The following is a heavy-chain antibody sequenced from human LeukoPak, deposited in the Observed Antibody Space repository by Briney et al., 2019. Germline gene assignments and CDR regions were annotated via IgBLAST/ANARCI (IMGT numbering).Heavy chain of an antibody. CDR2: IWYDGSNE. CDR3: ARPLVGDALDY. Sequence: PGRPLRLSCAASGFTFSRYGMHWVRQAPGKGLEWVAVIWYDGSNEYYADSVKGRFTIFRDNSKNTLHLQMNSLRAEDTAVYYCARPLVGDALDYWGQGTLVTVSS. CDR1: GFTFSRYG. V-gene: IGHV3-33*01. J-gene: IGHJ4*02. D-gene: IGHD1-26*01.